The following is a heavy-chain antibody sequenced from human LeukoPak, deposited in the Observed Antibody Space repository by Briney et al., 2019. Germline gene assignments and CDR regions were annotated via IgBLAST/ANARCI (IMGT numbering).Heavy chain of an antibody. CDR2: ISSSSSYI. J-gene: IGHJ4*02. CDR3: ARALLWFGELYYFDY. Sequence: GGYLRLSCAASGFTFSSYEMNWVRQAPGKGLEWVSYISSSSSYIYYADSVKGRFTISRDNAKNSLYLQMNSLRAEDTALYYCARALLWFGELYYFDYWGQGTLVTVSS. D-gene: IGHD3-10*01. V-gene: IGHV3-21*05. CDR1: GFTFSSYE.